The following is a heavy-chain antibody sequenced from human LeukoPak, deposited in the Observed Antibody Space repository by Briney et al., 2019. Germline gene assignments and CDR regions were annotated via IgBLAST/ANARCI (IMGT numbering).Heavy chain of an antibody. CDR2: MSRSSSYT. V-gene: IGHV3-11*06. CDR1: GFTLSDYY. D-gene: IGHD3-9*01. Sequence: PGGSLRLSCAASGFTLSDYYMNWIRQPPGKGLEWVSYMSRSSSYTSYADSVKGRFTISRDDAKNSLYLQMDSLRAEDTGVYYCARDLTVGDIFSDYLGQGTLVTVSS. J-gene: IGHJ4*02. CDR3: ARDLTVGDIFSDY.